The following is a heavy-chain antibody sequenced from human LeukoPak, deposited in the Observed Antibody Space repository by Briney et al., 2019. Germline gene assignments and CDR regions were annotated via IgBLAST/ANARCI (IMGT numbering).Heavy chain of an antibody. Sequence: SQTLSLTCAISGDSVSSNSAAWNWIRQPPSRGLEWLGRTYYRSKWFNDYAVSLKSRITVTPDTSKNQFSLQLNSVIPEDTAVYYCARMNGFNAFDIWGQGTMVTVSS. CDR1: GDSVSSNSAA. J-gene: IGHJ3*02. CDR2: TYYRSKWFN. D-gene: IGHD5-24*01. V-gene: IGHV6-1*01. CDR3: ARMNGFNAFDI.